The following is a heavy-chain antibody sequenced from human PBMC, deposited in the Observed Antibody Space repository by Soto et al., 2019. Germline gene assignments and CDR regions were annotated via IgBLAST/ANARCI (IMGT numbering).Heavy chain of an antibody. J-gene: IGHJ4*02. V-gene: IGHV4-59*12. CDR2: IYYSGST. D-gene: IGHD5-12*01. Sequence: PSETLSLTCTVSGGSISSYYWSWIRQPPGKGLEWIGYIYYSGSTNYNPSLKSRVTVSRDNAKNSLYLQMNSLRAEDTAVYYCARDLVSPKWLRLDYFDYWGQGTLVTVSS. CDR3: ARDLVSPKWLRLDYFDY. CDR1: GGSISSYY.